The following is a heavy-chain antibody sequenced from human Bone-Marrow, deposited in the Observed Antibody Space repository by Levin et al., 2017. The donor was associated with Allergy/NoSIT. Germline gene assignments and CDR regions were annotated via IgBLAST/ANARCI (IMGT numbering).Heavy chain of an antibody. CDR2: ITYDSNGI. V-gene: IGHV3-9*01. J-gene: IGHJ4*02. D-gene: IGHD5-18*01. CDR1: GFTFDDYG. Sequence: GGSLRLSCAASGFTFDDYGMHWVRQVPGKGLEWVSGITYDSNGIDYADSVKGRFTVSRDNAKNILYLQMNSLRAEDTALYYCAKESPNENQMVTIDYWGQGTLVTVSS. CDR3: AKESPNENQMVTIDY.